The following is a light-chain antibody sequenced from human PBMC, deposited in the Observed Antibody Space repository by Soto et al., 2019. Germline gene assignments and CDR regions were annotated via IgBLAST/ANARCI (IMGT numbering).Light chain of an antibody. CDR1: QSVSSSY. Sequence: EIVFTQSPGTLSFSPGERATLSCRASQSVSSSYLAWYQQKPGQAPRLLIYGASSRATGIPDRFSGSGSGTDFTLTISRLEPEDFAVYYCQQYGSSPLTFGGGTKV. CDR2: GAS. V-gene: IGKV3-20*01. CDR3: QQYGSSPLT. J-gene: IGKJ4*01.